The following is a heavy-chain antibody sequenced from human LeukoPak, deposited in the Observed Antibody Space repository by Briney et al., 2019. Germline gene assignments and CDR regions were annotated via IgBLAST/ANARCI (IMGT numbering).Heavy chain of an antibody. CDR1: GFTFSSYG. D-gene: IGHD1-1*01. CDR2: IWYDGSNK. Sequence: GRSLRLSCAASGFTFSSYGMHWVRQAPGKGLEWVAVIWYDGSNKYYADSVKGRFTISRDNSKNTLYLQMNSLRAEDTAVYYCARLELERGFDYWGQGTLVTVSS. CDR3: ARLELERGFDY. J-gene: IGHJ4*02. V-gene: IGHV3-33*01.